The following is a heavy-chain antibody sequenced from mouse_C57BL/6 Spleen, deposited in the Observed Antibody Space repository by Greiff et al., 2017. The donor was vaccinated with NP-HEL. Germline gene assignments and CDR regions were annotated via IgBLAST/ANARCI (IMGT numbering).Heavy chain of an antibody. CDR2: FYPGSGSI. CDR1: GYTFTEYT. Sequence: QVHVKQSGAELVKPGASVKLSCKASGYTFTEYTIHWVKQRSGQGLEWIGWFYPGSGSIKYNEKFKDKATLTADKSSSTVYMELSRLTSEDSAVYFCARHESLDYYGSSSSWFAYWGQGTLVTVSA. V-gene: IGHV1-62-2*01. J-gene: IGHJ3*01. CDR3: ARHESLDYYGSSSSWFAY. D-gene: IGHD1-1*01.